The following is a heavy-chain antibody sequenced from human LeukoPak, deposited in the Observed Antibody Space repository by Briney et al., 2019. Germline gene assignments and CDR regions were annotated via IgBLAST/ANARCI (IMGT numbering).Heavy chain of an antibody. CDR2: INHSGST. D-gene: IGHD6-19*01. CDR1: GGSFSGYY. J-gene: IGHJ6*02. V-gene: IGHV4-34*01. Sequence: PSETLSLTCAVYGGSFSGYYWSRIRQPPGKGLEWIGEINHSGSTSYNPSLKSRVTISVDTSKNQFSLKLSSVTAADTAVYYCARGSSGHPKYYYYGMDVWGQGTTVTVSS. CDR3: ARGSSGHPKYYYYGMDV.